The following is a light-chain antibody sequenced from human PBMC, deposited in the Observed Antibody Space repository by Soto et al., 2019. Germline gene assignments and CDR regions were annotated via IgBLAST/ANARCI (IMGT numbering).Light chain of an antibody. CDR3: QDYGPIPWT. J-gene: IGKJ1*01. CDR2: CAS. V-gene: IGKV3-20*01. CDR1: QSVCNRC. Sequence: ETVLTQSPGTLSLSPGEMVTLSCRASQSVCNRCLAWYQQKPGQSPRLLIYCASTRATGIPDRFSGSGSGTTFTLTISTLEPEDFAVYYCQDYGPIPWTFGKGNQVGIK.